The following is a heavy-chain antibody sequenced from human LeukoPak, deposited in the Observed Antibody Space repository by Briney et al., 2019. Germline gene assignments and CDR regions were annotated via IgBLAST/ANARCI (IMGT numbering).Heavy chain of an antibody. CDR1: GGSFSGYY. CDR2: INHSGST. V-gene: IGHV4-34*01. Sequence: SETLSLTXAVYGGSFSGYYWSWIRQPPGKGLEWIGEINHSGSTNYNPSLKSRVTISVDTSKNQFSLKLSSVTAADTAVYYCATARLKLRFDPRYSYMDVWGKGTTVTVSS. CDR3: ATARLKLRFDPRYSYMDV. D-gene: IGHD3-3*01. J-gene: IGHJ6*03.